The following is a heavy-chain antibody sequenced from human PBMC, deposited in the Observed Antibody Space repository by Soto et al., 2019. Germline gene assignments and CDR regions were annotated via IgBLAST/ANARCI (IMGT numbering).Heavy chain of an antibody. J-gene: IGHJ4*02. Sequence: QVQLVESGGGMVQPGRSLRLSCTVSGFTFSTYDMHWVRQAPGKGLEWVAVVSYDAGYKNYAYSVKRRFTFSRDNPKNTLYLQMNGLRPEDTAVYYCAKVSISKSSAVTFDSWGQGTLVTVSS. CDR3: AKVSISKSSAVTFDS. CDR1: GFTFSTYD. CDR2: VSYDAGYK. V-gene: IGHV3-30*18. D-gene: IGHD2-15*01.